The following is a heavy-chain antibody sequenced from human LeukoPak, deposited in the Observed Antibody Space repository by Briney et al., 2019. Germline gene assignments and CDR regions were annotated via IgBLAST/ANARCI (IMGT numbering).Heavy chain of an antibody. CDR3: AGVGIVVVIPEAFDI. V-gene: IGHV3-11*01. J-gene: IGHJ3*02. D-gene: IGHD2-21*01. CDR1: GFTFSDYY. CDR2: ISSSGSTI. Sequence: GGSLRLSCAASGFTFSDYYMSWIRQAPGKGLEWVSYISSSGSTIYYADSVKGRFTISRDNAKNSLYLQMNSLSAEDTAVYYCAGVGIVVVIPEAFDIWGQGTMVTVSS.